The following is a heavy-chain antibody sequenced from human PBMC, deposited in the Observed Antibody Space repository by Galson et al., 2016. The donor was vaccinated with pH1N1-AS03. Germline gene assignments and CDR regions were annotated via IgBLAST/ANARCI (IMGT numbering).Heavy chain of an antibody. CDR1: GFSLTTSGMC. CDR2: IDWDDDK. CDR3: ARGIRPYYYAMDV. V-gene: IGHV2-70*11. J-gene: IGHJ6*02. D-gene: IGHD3-3*02. Sequence: PALVKPTQTLTLTCAISGFSLTTSGMCVNWIRQPPGKALEWLARIDWDDDKYFSTSLKTRLTISRDTSKNHVVLTLTNMSPEDTGTYYCARGIRPYYYAMDVWGQGTTVTVSS.